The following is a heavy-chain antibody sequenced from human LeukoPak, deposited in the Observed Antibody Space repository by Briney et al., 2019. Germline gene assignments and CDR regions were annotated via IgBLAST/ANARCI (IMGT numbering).Heavy chain of an antibody. CDR1: GFTFSSYS. Sequence: GGSLRLSCAASGFTFSSYSMNWVRQAPGKGLEWVSYINTGSSTMYYADSVKGRFTISRDNAKNSLYLQMNSLRAEDTAVYYCARDRQQQLVLWFDPWGQGTLVTVSS. D-gene: IGHD6-13*01. J-gene: IGHJ5*02. V-gene: IGHV3-48*04. CDR3: ARDRQQQLVLWFDP. CDR2: INTGSSTM.